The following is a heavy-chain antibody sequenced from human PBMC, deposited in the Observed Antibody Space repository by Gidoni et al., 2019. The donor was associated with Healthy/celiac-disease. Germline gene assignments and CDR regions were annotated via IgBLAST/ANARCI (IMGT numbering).Heavy chain of an antibody. CDR2: ISYSGST. V-gene: IGHV4-39*01. D-gene: IGHD3-9*01. J-gene: IGHJ3*02. Sequence: QPQLQESGPGLVKPSETLSLTCTVSGGATSSSSCYWGWIRQSPGKGLEWIGSISYSGSTYYNPSLKSRVTISVDTSKNQFSLKLSSVTAADTAVYYCASSYYDILTGYYHDAFDIWGQGTMVTVSS. CDR3: ASSYYDILTGYYHDAFDI. CDR1: GGATSSSSCY.